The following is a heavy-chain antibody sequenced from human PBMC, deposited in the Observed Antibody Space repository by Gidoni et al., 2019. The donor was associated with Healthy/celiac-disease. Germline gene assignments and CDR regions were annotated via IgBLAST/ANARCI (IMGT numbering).Heavy chain of an antibody. Sequence: VQVLESGGGLVQPGGSLRPSCAASGFTFSSYAMSWVRQAPGKGLEWVSVISDSGGSTYYADSVKGRFSISRDNSKSTLYLQMNSLRAEDTAVYYCAKARSASYVDFDYWGQGTLVTVSS. J-gene: IGHJ4*02. CDR1: GFTFSSYA. CDR3: AKARSASYVDFDY. D-gene: IGHD2-2*01. V-gene: IGHV3-23*01. CDR2: ISDSGGST.